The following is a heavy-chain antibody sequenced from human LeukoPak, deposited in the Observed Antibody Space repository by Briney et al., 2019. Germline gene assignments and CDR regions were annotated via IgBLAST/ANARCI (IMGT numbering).Heavy chain of an antibody. J-gene: IGHJ4*02. V-gene: IGHV3-48*04. CDR1: GFIFSTYS. Sequence: GGSLRLSCAASGFIFSTYSMNWVRQAPGKGLEWVSYVISSATTVYYADSVKGRFTISRDNAKNLVYLQMNSLRAEDTAVYYCARDGTYYGSGSYRDYWGQGTLVTVSS. CDR3: ARDGTYYGSGSYRDY. CDR2: VISSATTV. D-gene: IGHD3-10*01.